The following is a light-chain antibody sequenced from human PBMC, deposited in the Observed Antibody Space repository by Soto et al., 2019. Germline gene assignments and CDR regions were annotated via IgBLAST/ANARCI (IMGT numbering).Light chain of an antibody. Sequence: EVVLTQSPGTLSLSPGERATLSCRASQSVSSNSLAWYQQKPGQAPSLLIYDASSRATGIPDRFSGRGSGTDFTLTISRLEPEDFAVYYCQQYGSSSVTFGPGTKVDIK. CDR1: QSVSSNS. CDR3: QQYGSSSVT. V-gene: IGKV3-20*01. J-gene: IGKJ3*01. CDR2: DAS.